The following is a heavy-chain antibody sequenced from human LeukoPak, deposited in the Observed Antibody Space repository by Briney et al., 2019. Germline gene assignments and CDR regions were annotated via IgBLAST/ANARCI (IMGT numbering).Heavy chain of an antibody. V-gene: IGHV3-66*02. J-gene: IGHJ4*02. CDR2: IYSGGST. Sequence: PGGSLRLSCAAFGFTVSSNYMSWVRQAPGKGLAWVSVIYSGGSTYYADSVKGRFTISRDNSKNTLYLQMNSLRAEDTVVYYCAREAVDDYGDYTPFDYWGQGTLVTVSS. CDR1: GFTVSSNY. D-gene: IGHD4-17*01. CDR3: AREAVDDYGDYTPFDY.